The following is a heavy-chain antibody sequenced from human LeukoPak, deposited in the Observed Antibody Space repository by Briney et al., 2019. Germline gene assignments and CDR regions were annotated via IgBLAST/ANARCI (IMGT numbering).Heavy chain of an antibody. V-gene: IGHV3-21*01. D-gene: IGHD6-13*01. CDR2: ISSSGGYI. CDR3: AKDRSSSWTWTIDY. J-gene: IGHJ4*02. CDR1: GFIFSSYA. Sequence: GGSLRLSCAASGFIFSSYAMSWVRQAPGKGLEWVSGISSSGGYIYYADSVKGRFTISRDNAKNSLYLQMNSLRAEDTAVYYCAKDRSSSWTWTIDYWGQGTLVTVSS.